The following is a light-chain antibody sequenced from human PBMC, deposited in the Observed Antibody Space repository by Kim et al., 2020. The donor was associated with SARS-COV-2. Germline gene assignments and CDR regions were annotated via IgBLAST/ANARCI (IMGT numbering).Light chain of an antibody. V-gene: IGKV3-20*01. CDR2: DAS. J-gene: IGKJ2*02. CDR1: QSVAGDY. CDR3: QQDGTSPCT. Sequence: IVLTQSPGTLSVFPGETATLSCRASQSVAGDYFAWYQQKPGQAPRLLIFDASTRATGISDRFSGSGSGTDFSLTISRLEPEDFAVYYCQQDGTSPCTFGEGTKLEI.